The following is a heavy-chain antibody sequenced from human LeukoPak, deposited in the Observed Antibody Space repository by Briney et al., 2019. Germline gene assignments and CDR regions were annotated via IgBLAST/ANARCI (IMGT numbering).Heavy chain of an antibody. CDR2: INPNSGGT. CDR3: ARDLRDGYNFLSDY. J-gene: IGHJ4*02. Sequence: ASVKVSCKASGYTFTGYYMHWVRPAPGQGLEWMGWINPNSGGTNYAQKFQGRVTMTRDTSISTAYMELSRLRSDDTAVYYCARDLRDGYNFLSDYWGQGTLVTVSS. V-gene: IGHV1-2*02. D-gene: IGHD5-12*01. CDR1: GYTFTGYY.